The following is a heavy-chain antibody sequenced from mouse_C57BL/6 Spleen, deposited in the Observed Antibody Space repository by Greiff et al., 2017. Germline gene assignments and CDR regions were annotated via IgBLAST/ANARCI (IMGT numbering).Heavy chain of an antibody. D-gene: IGHD2-2*01. V-gene: IGHV1-39*01. CDR2: INPNYGTT. CDR1: GYSFTDYN. J-gene: IGHJ3*01. Sequence: VQLQQPGPELVKPGASVKISCKASGYSFTDYNMNWVKQSNGKSLEWIGVINPNYGTTSYNQKFKGKATLTVDQSSSTAYMQLNSLTSEDSAVYYCAKEGIYYGYDARFAYWGQGTLVTVSA. CDR3: AKEGIYYGYDARFAY.